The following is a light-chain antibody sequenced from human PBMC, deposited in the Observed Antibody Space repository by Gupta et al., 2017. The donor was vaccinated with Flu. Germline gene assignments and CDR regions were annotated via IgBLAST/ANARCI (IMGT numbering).Light chain of an antibody. V-gene: IGKV4-1*01. CDR2: WAS. CDR3: QQCVTTPPT. Sequence: SLGERATINCRSSQSLLYNSNNKNYLAWYQQKPGQPPKLLIYWASTRESGVPDRFSGSGSGTDFTLTISSLQAEDVAVYYCQQCVTTPPTFGQETKVEVK. J-gene: IGKJ1*01. CDR1: QSLLYNSNNKNY.